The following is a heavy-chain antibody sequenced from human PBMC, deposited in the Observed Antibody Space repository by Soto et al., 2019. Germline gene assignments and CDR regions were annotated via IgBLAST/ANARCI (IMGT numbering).Heavy chain of an antibody. CDR1: GFTLSSYG. CDR2: ISYDGSNK. CDR3: AKDGARIQLWSHYYYYYGMDV. V-gene: IGHV3-30*18. J-gene: IGHJ6*02. D-gene: IGHD5-18*01. Sequence: GGSLRLSCAASGFTLSSYGLPWVRQAPGKGLEWVEVISYDGSNKYYADSVKGRFTISRDNSKNTLYLQMNSLRAEDTDVYYCAKDGARIQLWSHYYYYYGMDVWGQGTTVTVSS.